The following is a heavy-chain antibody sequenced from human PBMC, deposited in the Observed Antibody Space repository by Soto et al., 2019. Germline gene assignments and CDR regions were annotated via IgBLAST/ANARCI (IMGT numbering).Heavy chain of an antibody. Sequence: PSETLSLTCTVSGGSISSSSYFWGWIRQPPGKGLEWIGSIYYSGSTYYNPSLKSRVTISVDTSKNQFSLKLSSVTAADTAVYYCARQGGAANWFGPWGQETLVTVSS. CDR3: ARQGGAANWFGP. V-gene: IGHV4-39*01. D-gene: IGHD1-26*01. J-gene: IGHJ5*02. CDR1: GGSISSSSYF. CDR2: IYYSGST.